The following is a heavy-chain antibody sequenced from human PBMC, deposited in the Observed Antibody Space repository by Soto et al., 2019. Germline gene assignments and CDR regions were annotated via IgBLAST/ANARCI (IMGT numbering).Heavy chain of an antibody. V-gene: IGHV3-48*01. CDR3: ARDTYGSGSYYYYYYYYMDV. CDR1: GFTFSSYA. CDR2: ISSSSSTI. D-gene: IGHD3-10*01. Sequence: GGSLRLSCAASGFTFSSYAMSWVRQAPGKGLEWVSYISSSSSTIYYADSVKGRFTISRDNAKNSLYLQMNSLRAEDTAVYYCARDTYGSGSYYYYYYYYMDVWGKGTTVTISS. J-gene: IGHJ6*03.